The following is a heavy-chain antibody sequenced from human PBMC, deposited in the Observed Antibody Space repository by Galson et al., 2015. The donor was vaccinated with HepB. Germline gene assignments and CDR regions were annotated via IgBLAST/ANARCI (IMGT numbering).Heavy chain of an antibody. J-gene: IGHJ5*02. CDR2: INTNTGNP. Sequence: SVKVSCKASGYTFNNYAMNWVRQAPGQGLEWMGWINTNTGNPTYAQGFTGRFVFSLETSVSTAYLQISSLKAEDTAVYYCARTPHYGSGRNYNVWFDRWGQGTLVTVSS. CDR3: ARTPHYGSGRNYNVWFDR. D-gene: IGHD3-10*01. CDR1: GYTFNNYA. V-gene: IGHV7-4-1*02.